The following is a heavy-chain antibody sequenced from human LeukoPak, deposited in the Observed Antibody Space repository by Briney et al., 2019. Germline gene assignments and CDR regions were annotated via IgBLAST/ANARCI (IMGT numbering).Heavy chain of an antibody. CDR1: GGSISSSSYY. Sequence: PSETLSLTCTVSGGSISSSSYYWGWIRQPPGKGLEWIGSIYYSGSTYYNPSLKSRVTISVDTSKNQFSLKLSSVTAADTAVYYCARRYCDFWSGYPNWFDPWGQGTLVTVSS. D-gene: IGHD3-3*01. V-gene: IGHV4-39*01. CDR2: IYYSGST. J-gene: IGHJ5*02. CDR3: ARRYCDFWSGYPNWFDP.